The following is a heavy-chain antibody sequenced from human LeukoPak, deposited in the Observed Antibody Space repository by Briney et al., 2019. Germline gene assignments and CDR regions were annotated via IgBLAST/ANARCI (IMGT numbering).Heavy chain of an antibody. Sequence: GGSLRLSCAASGFTFSSYAMSWVRQAPGKGLEWVSTISGSGGSTYYADSVKGRFTISRDNSKNTLYLQMNSLRAEDTAVYYCAKDGSHGDYGFWGQGTLVTVSS. J-gene: IGHJ4*02. D-gene: IGHD4-17*01. CDR2: ISGSGGST. CDR1: GFTFSSYA. CDR3: AKDGSHGDYGF. V-gene: IGHV3-23*01.